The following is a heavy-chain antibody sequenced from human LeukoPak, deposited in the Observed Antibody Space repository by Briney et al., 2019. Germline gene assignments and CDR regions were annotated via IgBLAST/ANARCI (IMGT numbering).Heavy chain of an antibody. CDR2: IYYSGST. Sequence: SETLSLTCTVSGVSVSSGSYYRSWIRQPPGKGLEWIGYIYYSGSTNYNPSLKSRVTISVDTSKNQFFLKLSSVTAADTAVYYCARAMDSGWYRKTYYFDYWGQGTLVTVSS. CDR3: ARAMDSGWYRKTYYFDY. D-gene: IGHD6-19*01. CDR1: GVSVSSGSYY. V-gene: IGHV4-61*01. J-gene: IGHJ4*02.